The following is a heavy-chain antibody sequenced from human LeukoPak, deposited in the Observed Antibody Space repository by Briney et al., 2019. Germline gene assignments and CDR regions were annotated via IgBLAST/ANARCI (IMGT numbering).Heavy chain of an antibody. Sequence: ASVKVSCKASGYTFSGYYMHWVRQAPGHGPEWMGWINPNSGGTNYAQKFQGRVTMTKDTSISTAYMELSRLRSDDTAVYYGARDLPLDAFDIWGEGRMVTVCS. CDR1: GYTFSGYY. CDR3: ARDLPLDAFDI. V-gene: IGHV1-2*02. CDR2: INPNSGGT. J-gene: IGHJ3*02.